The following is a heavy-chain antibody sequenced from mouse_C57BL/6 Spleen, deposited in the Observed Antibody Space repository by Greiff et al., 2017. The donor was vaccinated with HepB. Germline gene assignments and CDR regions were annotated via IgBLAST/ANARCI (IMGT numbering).Heavy chain of an antibody. CDR2: IYPGSGST. V-gene: IGHV1-55*01. Sequence: QVQLQQPGAELVKPGASVKMSCKASGYTFTSYWITWVKQRPGQGLEWIGDIYPGSGSTNYNEKFKSKATLTVDTSSSTAYMQLSSLTSEDSAVYYCARSGGGDYYSWFAYWGQGTLVTVSA. J-gene: IGHJ3*01. CDR3: ARSGGGDYYSWFAY. CDR1: GYTFTSYW. D-gene: IGHD2-13*01.